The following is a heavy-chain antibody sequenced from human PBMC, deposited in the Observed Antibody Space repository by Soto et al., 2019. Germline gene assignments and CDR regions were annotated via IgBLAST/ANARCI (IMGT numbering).Heavy chain of an antibody. V-gene: IGHV4-39*01. Sequence: QLQLQESGPGLVKPSETLSLTCTVSGGSISSSSYYWGWIRQPPGKGLEWIGSIYYSGSTYYNPSLKSRVTISVDTSKNQFSLKLSSVTAADTAVYYCARHEDAWLHKEIDYWGQGTLVTVSS. CDR2: IYYSGST. CDR1: GGSISSSSYY. D-gene: IGHD5-12*01. CDR3: ARHEDAWLHKEIDY. J-gene: IGHJ4*02.